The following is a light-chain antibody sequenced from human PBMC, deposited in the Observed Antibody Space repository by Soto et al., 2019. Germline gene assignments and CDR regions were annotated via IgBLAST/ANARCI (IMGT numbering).Light chain of an antibody. V-gene: IGKV3-15*01. CDR3: QQYNDWPRT. CDR2: GAS. J-gene: IGKJ1*01. Sequence: EIVLTQSPGTLSLSPGERATLSCRASQSVSSSYLAWYQQKPGQAPRLLIYGASTRATGIPARFGGSGSGTEFTLTINSLQSEDVAVYYCQQYNDWPRTFGPGTKVDIK. CDR1: QSVSSSY.